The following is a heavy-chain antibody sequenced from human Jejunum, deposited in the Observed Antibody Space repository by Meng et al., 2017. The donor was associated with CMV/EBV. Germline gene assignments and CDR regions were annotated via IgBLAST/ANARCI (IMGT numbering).Heavy chain of an antibody. CDR2: IPYVGSNE. J-gene: IGHJ3*01. CDR1: GFTFSIYG. Sequence: SGFTFSIYGMHWVRQAPGKGLEWVAFIPYVGSNEFYADPVKGRFTISRDNSKNMVYLQMNSLRVEDTAVYYCAKDRGGSDDAYDVWGQGATVTVSS. V-gene: IGHV3-30*02. D-gene: IGHD3-16*01. CDR3: AKDRGGSDDAYDV.